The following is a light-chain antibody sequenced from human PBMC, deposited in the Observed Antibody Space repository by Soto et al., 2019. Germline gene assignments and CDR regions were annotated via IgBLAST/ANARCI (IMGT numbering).Light chain of an antibody. CDR1: QSVSSN. J-gene: IGKJ2*01. CDR2: GAS. V-gene: IGKV3-15*01. Sequence: EIVMTQSPAILSVSPGERATLSGRASQSVSSNLAWYQQKPGQAPRLLIYGASTRATGIPARFSGSGSGTEFTLTISSLQSEDFAVYYCQQYNNWPPYTFGQGTKLEIK. CDR3: QQYNNWPPYT.